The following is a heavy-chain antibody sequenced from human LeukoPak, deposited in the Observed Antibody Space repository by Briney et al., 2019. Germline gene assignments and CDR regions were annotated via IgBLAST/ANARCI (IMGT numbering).Heavy chain of an antibody. CDR2: IKNRNRGRTT. D-gene: IGHD3/OR15-3a*01. Sequence: PGGSLRPSCAASGFIFPDAWIHWVRRAPGKGLEWVGRIKNRNRGRTTDYAAPVKGRSTISRDDSRDTLYLQMNSLKTEDTAVYYCVTDGGQLPYYFTYWGQGTLVTVSS. CDR3: VTDGGQLPYYFTY. J-gene: IGHJ1*01. V-gene: IGHV3-15*01. CDR1: GFIFPDAW.